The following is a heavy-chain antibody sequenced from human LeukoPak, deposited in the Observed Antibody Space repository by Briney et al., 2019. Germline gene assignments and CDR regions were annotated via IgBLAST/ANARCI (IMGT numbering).Heavy chain of an antibody. D-gene: IGHD4-11*01. CDR1: GFTFSSYS. V-gene: IGHV3-21*01. J-gene: IGHJ5*02. CDR3: ARDPYDYSNYGPTNWFDP. Sequence: GGSLRLSCAASGFTFSSYSMNRVRQAPGKGLEWVSSISSSSSYIYYADSVKGRFTISRDNAKNSLYLQMNSLRAEDTAVYYCARDPYDYSNYGPTNWFDPWGQGTLVTVSS. CDR2: ISSSSSYI.